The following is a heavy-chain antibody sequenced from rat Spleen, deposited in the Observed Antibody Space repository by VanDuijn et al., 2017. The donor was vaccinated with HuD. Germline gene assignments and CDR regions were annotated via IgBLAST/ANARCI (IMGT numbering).Heavy chain of an antibody. J-gene: IGHJ4*01. CDR3: ARRGLNNHYYVMDA. CDR1: GFTFSDYY. V-gene: IGHV5-25*01. Sequence: EVQLVESGGGLVQPGRSLKISCVASGFTFSDYYMAWVRQAPGKGLEWVSSINTDGGSTYYPDSVKGRFTISRDNAKSTLYLQMDSLRSEDTATYYCARRGLNNHYYVMDAWGQGASVTVSS. CDR2: INTDGGST. D-gene: IGHD1-10*01.